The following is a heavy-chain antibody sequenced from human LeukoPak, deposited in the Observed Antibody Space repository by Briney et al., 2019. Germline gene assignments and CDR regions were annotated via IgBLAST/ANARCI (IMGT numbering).Heavy chain of an antibody. J-gene: IGHJ4*02. D-gene: IGHD3-3*01. CDR1: GGSVSSSSYY. CDR3: ARQNYDFWSGYYTVPYN. Sequence: SETLSLTCTVSGGSVSSSSYYWGWIRQPPGKGLEWIGSIYYSGSTYYNPSLKSRVTISVDTSKNQFSLKLSSVTAADTAVYYCARQNYDFWSGYYTVPYNWGQGTLVTVSS. CDR2: IYYSGST. V-gene: IGHV4-39*01.